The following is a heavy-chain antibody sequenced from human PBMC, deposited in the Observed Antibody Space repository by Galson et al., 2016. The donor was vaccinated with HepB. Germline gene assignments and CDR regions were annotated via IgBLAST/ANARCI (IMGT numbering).Heavy chain of an antibody. D-gene: IGHD6-19*01. V-gene: IGHV4-39*01. J-gene: IGHJ4*02. CDR2: SYYSGST. CDR3: ARLSAPAGNY. Sequence: TLSLTCTVSGGSVSSSSYYWGWIRQPPGKGLEWIGSSYYSGSTYYNPSLKSRVTISVDMSKNQFYLKVSSVTAADTAVYYCARLSAPAGNYWGQGTLVTVSA. CDR1: GGSVSSSSYY.